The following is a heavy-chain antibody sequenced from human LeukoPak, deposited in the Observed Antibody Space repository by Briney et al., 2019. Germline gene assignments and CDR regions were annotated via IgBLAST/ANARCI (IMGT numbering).Heavy chain of an antibody. CDR1: GVSFRSYS. V-gene: IGHV4-34*01. CDR3: AGWGLSETYLIFDS. J-gene: IGHJ4*01. D-gene: IGHD3-10*01. Sequence: SETLSLTCAVYGVSFRSYSWTWIRQPPGKGLEWIGEINHSGSTNSNPSLKSRVTISVDTSKNQFSLRLSSVTAADTAVYYCAGWGLSETYLIFDSWGQEPWSPSPQ. CDR2: INHSGST.